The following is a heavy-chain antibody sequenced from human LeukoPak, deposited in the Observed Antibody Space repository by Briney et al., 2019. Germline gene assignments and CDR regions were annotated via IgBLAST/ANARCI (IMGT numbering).Heavy chain of an antibody. CDR1: EFIFSNYA. V-gene: IGHV3-23*01. CDR3: AKDRLRLPF. CDR2: ISGSGGST. Sequence: GGSLRLSCAASEFIFSNYAMSGVRQAPGKGLEGVSAISGSGGSTYYADSVKGRFTISRDNSKNTLYLQMNSLRAEDTAVYYCAKDRLRLPFWGQGTLVIVSS. D-gene: IGHD6-25*01. J-gene: IGHJ4*02.